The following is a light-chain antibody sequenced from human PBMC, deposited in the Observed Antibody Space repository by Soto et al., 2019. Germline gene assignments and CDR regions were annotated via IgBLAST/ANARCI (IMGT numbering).Light chain of an antibody. V-gene: IGLV1-51*01. J-gene: IGLJ1*01. CDR3: GAWDSSLSAYV. CDR2: DSS. Sequence: QSALTQPPSVSAAPGQKVTISCSGSSSNIGNNYVSWYQQLPGTAPKIVIYDSSKRPSGIPDRFSGSKSGTSATLGITGLQTGDEADYYCGAWDSSLSAYVFGTGTKLTVL. CDR1: SSNIGNNY.